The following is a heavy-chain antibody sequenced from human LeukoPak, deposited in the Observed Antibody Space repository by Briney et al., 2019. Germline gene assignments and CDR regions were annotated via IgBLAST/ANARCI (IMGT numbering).Heavy chain of an antibody. CDR2: ISGSGGST. CDR1: GFTFSSYA. CDR3: AKRSMVSSGYFDS. J-gene: IGHJ4*02. Sequence: GGSLRLSCAASGFTFSSYAMSWVRQAPGKGLEWVSAISGSGGSTYYADSVKGRFTISRDNSKNTLFLQMNSLRAEDTAIYYCAKRSMVSSGYFDSWGQGTLVTVSS. D-gene: IGHD5-18*01. V-gene: IGHV3-23*01.